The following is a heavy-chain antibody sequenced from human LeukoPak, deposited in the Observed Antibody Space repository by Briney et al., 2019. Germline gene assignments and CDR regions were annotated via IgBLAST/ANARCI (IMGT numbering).Heavy chain of an antibody. V-gene: IGHV1-2*02. CDR2: INPNSGGT. Sequence: GASVKVSCKASGYTFTGYYMHWVRQAPGQGLKWMGWINPNSGGTNYAQKFQGRVTMTRDTSISTAYMELSRLRSDDTAVYYCARDRVEIQLWLNYWGQGTLVTVSS. J-gene: IGHJ4*02. CDR3: ARDRVEIQLWLNY. D-gene: IGHD5-18*01. CDR1: GYTFTGYY.